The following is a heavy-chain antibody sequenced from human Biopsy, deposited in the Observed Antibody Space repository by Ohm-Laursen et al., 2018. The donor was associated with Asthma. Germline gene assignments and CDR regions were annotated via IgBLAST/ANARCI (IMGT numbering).Heavy chain of an antibody. Sequence: ASVKVSCKASGYTFTSYAIHWVRQAPGQRLEWMGWINAGNGNTKYSQKFQGRVTITRDTSASTAYMELSSLRSEDTAVYYCARTYYDFLTGQVNDAFGIWGQGTMVTVSS. CDR3: ARTYYDFLTGQVNDAFGI. CDR1: GYTFTSYA. V-gene: IGHV1-3*01. J-gene: IGHJ3*02. CDR2: INAGNGNT. D-gene: IGHD3-9*01.